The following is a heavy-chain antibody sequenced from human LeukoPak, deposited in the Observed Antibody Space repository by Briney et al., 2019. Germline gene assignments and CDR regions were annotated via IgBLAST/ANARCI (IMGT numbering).Heavy chain of an antibody. D-gene: IGHD3-10*01. J-gene: IGHJ2*01. V-gene: IGHV5-51*01. CDR3: ARRPSGSESNWYFDL. CDR1: GYSFTSYW. CDR2: IYPGDSDT. Sequence: GGSLKISFKGSGYSFTSYWIGWVRQMPGKGLEWGGIIYPGDSDTRYSPSFQGQVTISAAKSSSTAYLQWSSLKASDTAMYYCARRPSGSESNWYFDLWGRGSLVTVSS.